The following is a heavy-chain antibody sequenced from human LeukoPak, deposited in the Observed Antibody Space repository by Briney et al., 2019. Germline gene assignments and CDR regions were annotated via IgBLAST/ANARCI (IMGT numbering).Heavy chain of an antibody. V-gene: IGHV3-21*04. CDR3: AIRGPSRSLFGFDI. J-gene: IGHJ3*02. Sequence: GGSLRLSCAASGFSFSSYAMSWVRQAPGKGLEWVSSISTSSSYIYYADSVRGRFTISRDNAKNSLYLQMNSLRAEDTAVYYCAIRGPSRSLFGFDIWGQGTMVTVSS. D-gene: IGHD2-2*01. CDR2: ISTSSSYI. CDR1: GFSFSSYA.